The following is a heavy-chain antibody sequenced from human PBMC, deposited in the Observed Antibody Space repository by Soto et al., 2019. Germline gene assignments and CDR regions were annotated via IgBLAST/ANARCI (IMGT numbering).Heavy chain of an antibody. CDR3: ARDPGDGHYFDY. V-gene: IGHV1-3*01. CDR2: VNPDSGNT. D-gene: IGHD2-21*01. CDR1: GYNFITQA. Sequence: ASVKVSCKASGYNFITQAVHWVRQAPGQSLEWMGLVNPDSGNTKYSEKLQGRVTITRDTSANTAYMELSSLRSEDTAVYYCARDPGDGHYFDYWGQGALVTVSS. J-gene: IGHJ4*02.